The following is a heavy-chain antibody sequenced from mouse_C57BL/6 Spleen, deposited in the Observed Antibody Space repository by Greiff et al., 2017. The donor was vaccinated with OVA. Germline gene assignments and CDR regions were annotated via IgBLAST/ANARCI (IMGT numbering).Heavy chain of an antibody. CDR2: IYPGSGST. D-gene: IGHD1-1*01. CDR1: GYTFTSYW. V-gene: IGHV1-55*01. CDR3: ARITTVGYYFDY. Sequence: VQLQQSGAELVKPGASVKMSCKASGYTFTSYWITWVKQRPGQGLEWIGDIYPGSGSTNYNEKFKSKATLTVDTSSSTAYMQLSSLTSEDSAVYYCARITTVGYYFDYWGQGTTLTVSS. J-gene: IGHJ2*01.